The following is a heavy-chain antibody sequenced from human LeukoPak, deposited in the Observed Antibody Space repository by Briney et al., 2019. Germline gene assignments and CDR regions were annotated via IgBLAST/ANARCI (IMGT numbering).Heavy chain of an antibody. D-gene: IGHD2-2*01. CDR3: ARGGVVPPATVNWFGP. CDR1: GYTFTTYG. V-gene: IGHV1-18*01. Sequence: ASVKVSCKTSGYTFTTYGITWVRQAPGHGLEWMGWISAYNGNTNYAQKLQGRVTMTTDTSTTTAYMELRSLRSDDTAVYYCARGGVVPPATVNWFGPWGQGTLVTVSS. J-gene: IGHJ5*02. CDR2: ISAYNGNT.